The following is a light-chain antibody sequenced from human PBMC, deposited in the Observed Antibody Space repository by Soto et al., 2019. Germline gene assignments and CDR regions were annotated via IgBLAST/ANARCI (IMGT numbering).Light chain of an antibody. CDR2: EVS. CDR3: SSYAGSNNFGYV. J-gene: IGLJ1*01. CDR1: SSDVGGYNY. V-gene: IGLV2-8*01. Sequence: QSVLTQPPSASGSPGQSVTISCTGTSSDVGGYNYVSWYQQHPGKAPKVMIYEVSERPSGVPDRFSGSKSGNTASLTVSGLQAEDEADYYCSSYAGSNNFGYVFGTGTKLTVL.